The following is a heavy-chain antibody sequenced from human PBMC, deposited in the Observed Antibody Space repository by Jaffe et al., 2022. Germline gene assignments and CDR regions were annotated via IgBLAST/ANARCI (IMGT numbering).Heavy chain of an antibody. V-gene: IGHV3-21*01. J-gene: IGHJ3*01. CDR3: ASLIYCSGGSCYPFDF. CDR1: GFSFSSYS. Sequence: EDRLVESGGGLVKPGGSLRLSCAASGFSFSSYSIHWVRQAPGKGLEWVSSISSSGTYTHYADSVKGRFTTSRDNAKNSLYLQMNSLRAEDTAVYYCASLIYCSGGSCYPFDFWGQGTKVTVSS. CDR2: ISSSGTYT. D-gene: IGHD2-15*01.